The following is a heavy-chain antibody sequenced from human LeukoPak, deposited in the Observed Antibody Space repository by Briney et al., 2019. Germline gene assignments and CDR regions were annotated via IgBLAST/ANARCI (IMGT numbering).Heavy chain of an antibody. J-gene: IGHJ4*02. CDR3: AKTMYSSSGPPFDY. CDR2: IYYSGST. Sequence: PSETLSLTCTVSGGPISSYYWSWIRQPPGKGLEWIGFIYYSGSTNYNPSLKSRVTISVDTSKSQFSLKLSSVTAADTAVYYCAKTMYSSSGPPFDYWGQGTLVTVSS. CDR1: GGPISSYY. V-gene: IGHV4-59*01. D-gene: IGHD6-6*01.